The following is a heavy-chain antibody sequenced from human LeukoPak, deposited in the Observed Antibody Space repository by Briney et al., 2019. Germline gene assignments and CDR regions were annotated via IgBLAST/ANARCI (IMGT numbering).Heavy chain of an antibody. CDR1: GFTFSLYS. J-gene: IGHJ5*01. CDR3: ARDYFDSGGYYWFDY. D-gene: IGHD3-22*01. Sequence: PGGSLRLSCAASGFTFSLYSVNWVRQAPGKGLEWVSYISDGSSTKYYADSVRGRFTISRDNAKNSLYLQMNSLRDGDTAVYYCARDYFDSGGYYWFDYWGQGTLVTVSS. V-gene: IGHV3-48*02. CDR2: ISDGSSTK.